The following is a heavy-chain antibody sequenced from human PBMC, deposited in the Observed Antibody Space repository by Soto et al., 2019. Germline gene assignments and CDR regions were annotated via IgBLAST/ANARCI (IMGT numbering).Heavy chain of an antibody. CDR1: GFTFSSYW. V-gene: IGHV3-74*01. J-gene: IGHJ4*02. Sequence: GGSLRLSCAASGFTFSSYWMHWVRQAPGKGLVWVSRINSDGSSTSYADSVKGRFTISRDNSKNTLYLQMNSLRAEDTAVYYCAKDKIFGVVIITYYFDYWGQGTLVTVSS. CDR2: INSDGSST. D-gene: IGHD3-3*01. CDR3: AKDKIFGVVIITYYFDY.